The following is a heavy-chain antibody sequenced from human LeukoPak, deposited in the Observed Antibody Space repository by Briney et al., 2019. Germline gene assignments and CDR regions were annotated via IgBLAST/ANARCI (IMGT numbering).Heavy chain of an antibody. CDR3: ARLTPDYGDSIDY. Sequence: ASVKVSCEASVYTFTSYYMHWVRQAPGQGLEWMGIINPSGGSTSYAQKFQGRVTMTRDTSTSTVYMELSSLRSEDTAVYYCARLTPDYGDSIDYWGQGTLVTVSS. J-gene: IGHJ4*02. V-gene: IGHV1-46*01. CDR2: INPSGGST. CDR1: VYTFTSYY. D-gene: IGHD4-17*01.